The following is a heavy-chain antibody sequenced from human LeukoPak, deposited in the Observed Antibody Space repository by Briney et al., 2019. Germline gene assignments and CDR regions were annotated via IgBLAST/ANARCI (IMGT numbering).Heavy chain of an antibody. CDR1: GFTFSSYA. CDR2: INWKGDTT. CDR3: ARDRHYDFWTGPDYYIDY. Sequence: GGSLRLSCAASGFTFSSYAMNWVRQAPGKGLEWVSGINWKGDTTRYIDSVKGRFTISRDNAKNSLYLQMNSLRAEDTALYYCARDRHYDFWTGPDYYIDYWGQGTLVTVSS. J-gene: IGHJ4*02. D-gene: IGHD3-3*01. V-gene: IGHV3-20*04.